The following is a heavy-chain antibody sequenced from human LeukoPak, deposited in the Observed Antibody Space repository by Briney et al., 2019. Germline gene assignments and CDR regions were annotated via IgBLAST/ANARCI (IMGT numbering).Heavy chain of an antibody. V-gene: IGHV1-69*01. J-gene: IGHJ4*02. CDR2: TIPIFGTA. CDR1: GGTFSSYA. D-gene: IGHD6-19*01. CDR3: ARDRTGIAVAGTDFDY. Sequence: SVKVSCKASGGTFSSYAISWVRQAPGQGLEWMGGTIPIFGTANYAQKFQGRVTITADESTSTAYMELSSLRSEDTAVYYCARDRTGIAVAGTDFDYWGQGTLVTVSS.